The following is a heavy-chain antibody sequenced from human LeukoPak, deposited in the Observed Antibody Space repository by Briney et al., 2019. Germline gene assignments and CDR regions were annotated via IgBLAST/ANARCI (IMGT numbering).Heavy chain of an antibody. CDR1: GDSISNSHW. D-gene: IGHD3-16*02. J-gene: IGHJ4*02. CDR3: AREGGSYRPLDY. Sequence: KTSGTLSLTCAVSGDSISNSHWWSWVRQPPRKGLEWIGEIYHGGSTNFNPSLKSRVTISVDRSNNQFSLRLTSVTAADTAVYYCAREGGSYRPLDYSGQGTLVTVSS. V-gene: IGHV4-4*02. CDR2: IYHGGST.